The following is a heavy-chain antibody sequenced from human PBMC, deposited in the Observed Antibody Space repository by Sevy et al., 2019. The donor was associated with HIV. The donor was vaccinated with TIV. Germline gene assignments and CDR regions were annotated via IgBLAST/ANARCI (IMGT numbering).Heavy chain of an antibody. D-gene: IGHD1-26*01. V-gene: IGHV3-23*01. CDR1: GFTFSSYA. J-gene: IGHJ6*02. Sequence: GGSLRLSCAASGFTFSSYAMSWVRQAPGKGLEWVSAISGSGGSPYYADSVKGRFTISRDNSKNTVYLEMNSLRNEDTAIYFCANAYSGSYSHSYLYALDVWGQGTTVNVSS. CDR2: ISGSGGSP. CDR3: ANAYSGSYSHSYLYALDV.